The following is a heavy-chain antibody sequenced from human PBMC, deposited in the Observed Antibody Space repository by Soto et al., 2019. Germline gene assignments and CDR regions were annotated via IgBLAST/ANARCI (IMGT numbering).Heavy chain of an antibody. Sequence: SQTLSLTCAISGDSVSSNSATWNWIRQSPSRGLEWLGRTYQRFKWYNDYGASVKSRITINPDTSKNQFSLQLNSVTPEDTAVYYCARAPGIRGVNSLQYYFDCWGQGTLVTVSS. D-gene: IGHD3-10*01. V-gene: IGHV6-1*01. CDR2: TYQRFKWYN. CDR1: GDSVSSNSAT. J-gene: IGHJ4*02. CDR3: ARAPGIRGVNSLQYYFDC.